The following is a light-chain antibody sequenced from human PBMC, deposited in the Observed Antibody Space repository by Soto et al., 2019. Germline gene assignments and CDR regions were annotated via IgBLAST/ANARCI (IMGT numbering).Light chain of an antibody. J-gene: IGKJ1*01. V-gene: IGKV3-15*01. CDR3: QQYNNWPPMA. CDR2: GAS. Sequence: EIVRTQSPATLSVSPGERATLSGRASQSVSSNLHWYQQKPGQAPRLLIYGASTRATGIPARFSGSGSGTEFTLTISSLQSEDFAVDYCQQYNNWPPMAFGQGTKVEIK. CDR1: QSVSSN.